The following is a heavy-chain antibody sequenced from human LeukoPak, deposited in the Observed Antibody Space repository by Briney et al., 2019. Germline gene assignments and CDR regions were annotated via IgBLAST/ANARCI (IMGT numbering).Heavy chain of an antibody. CDR1: GFTFSSYA. J-gene: IGHJ4*02. CDR3: AKRSGYCSGGSCYDIDY. Sequence: GGSLRLSCAASGFTFSSYAMSWVRQAPGKGLEWVSAISGSGGSTYYADSVKGRFTISRDSSKNTLYLQMNSLRTEDTAVYYCAKRSGYCSGGSCYDIDYWGQGTLVTVSS. V-gene: IGHV3-23*01. CDR2: ISGSGGST. D-gene: IGHD2-15*01.